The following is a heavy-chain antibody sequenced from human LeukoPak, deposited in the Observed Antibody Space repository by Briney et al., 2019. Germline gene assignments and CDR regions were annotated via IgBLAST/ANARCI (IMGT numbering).Heavy chain of an antibody. CDR2: MQSSGIS. CDR1: GGSISTYH. V-gene: IGHV4-59*01. D-gene: IGHD5-18*01. J-gene: IGHJ4*02. CDR3: ARDKRHSYGRYFDP. Sequence: SETLSLTCSVSGGSISTYHSNWIRTPPGKRLEWIGYMQSSGISKYNPSLKSRVNIFVDTSKNQFVLNLRSVTAADTAVYYCARDKRHSYGRYFDPWGQGMLVTVSS.